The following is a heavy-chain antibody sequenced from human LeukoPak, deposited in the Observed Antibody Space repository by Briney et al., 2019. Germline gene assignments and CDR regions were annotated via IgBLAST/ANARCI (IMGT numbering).Heavy chain of an antibody. Sequence: PGGSLRLSCAASGFTVSSNYMNWVRQAPGKGLEWVSVIYSGGSTYYADSVTGRFTISRDNSKDTLFLQMHSLRPGDTAVYYCVREDTPATANYWGQGTLVTISS. J-gene: IGHJ4*02. V-gene: IGHV3-53*01. CDR1: GFTVSSNY. CDR2: IYSGGST. D-gene: IGHD2-21*02. CDR3: VREDTPATANY.